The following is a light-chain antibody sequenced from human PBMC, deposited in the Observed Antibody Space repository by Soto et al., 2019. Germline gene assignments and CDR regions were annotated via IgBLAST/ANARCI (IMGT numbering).Light chain of an antibody. J-gene: IGKJ1*01. Sequence: EIVMTQSPATLAVSPGERATLSCRASQSVSTNLAWYQQKPGQAPRLLIYGASTRATGIPARFSGSGSGTEFTLIISSQQSEDFAVYYCQQYNSWPRTFGQGTKVDIK. V-gene: IGKV3-15*01. CDR3: QQYNSWPRT. CDR2: GAS. CDR1: QSVSTN.